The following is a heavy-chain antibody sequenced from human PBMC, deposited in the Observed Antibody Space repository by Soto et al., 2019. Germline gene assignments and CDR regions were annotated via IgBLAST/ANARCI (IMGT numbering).Heavy chain of an antibody. V-gene: IGHV4-34*01. CDR1: GGSFSGYY. D-gene: IGHD2-15*01. Sequence: SETLSLTCAVYGGSFSGYYWSWIRQPPGKGLEWIGEINHSGSTNYNPSLKSRVTISVDTSKNQFSLKLSSVTAADTAVYYCARGYCSGGSCYGTLYYFDYWGQGTLVTVSS. J-gene: IGHJ4*02. CDR3: ARGYCSGGSCYGTLYYFDY. CDR2: INHSGST.